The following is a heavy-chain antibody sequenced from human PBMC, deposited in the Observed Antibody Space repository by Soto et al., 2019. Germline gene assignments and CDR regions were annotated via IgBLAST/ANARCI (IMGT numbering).Heavy chain of an antibody. CDR3: ARVKVAGDYYDSGPLYYPLDY. J-gene: IGHJ4*02. V-gene: IGHV4-59*01. Sequence: QVQLQESGPGLVKPSETLSLTCTVSGGSISTYYWTWIRQPPGKGLEWIGYVYYSGSTNYNPSLESRVTISVDMSRNQISLRLSSVTAAYTAVYFCARVKVAGDYYDSGPLYYPLDYWGQGTLVTVSS. D-gene: IGHD3-16*01. CDR1: GGSISTYY. CDR2: VYYSGST.